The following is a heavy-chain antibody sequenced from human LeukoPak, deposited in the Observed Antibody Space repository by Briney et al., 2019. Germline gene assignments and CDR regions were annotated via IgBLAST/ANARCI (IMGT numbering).Heavy chain of an antibody. D-gene: IGHD3-16*01. CDR1: GGSGSRGSYY. J-gene: IGHJ4*02. CDR3: ARLRYPFGPFDY. V-gene: IGHV4-61*02. Sequence: PSQTLSLTCTVSGGSGSRGSYYWSWIRQPAGKGLEWIGRIYTSGSTNYSPSLKSRVTISVDTSKSQLSLKLSSVTAADTAVYYCARLRYPFGPFDYWGQGTLVTVSS. CDR2: IYTSGST.